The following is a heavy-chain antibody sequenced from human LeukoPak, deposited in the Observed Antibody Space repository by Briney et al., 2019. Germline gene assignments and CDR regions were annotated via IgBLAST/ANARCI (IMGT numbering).Heavy chain of an antibody. CDR2: INPNSGGT. D-gene: IGHD5-24*01. J-gene: IGHJ6*03. CDR1: GYTFTGYY. V-gene: IGHV1-2*02. CDR3: ARDRRWLQLGKHYYYYMDV. Sequence: ASVKVSCKASGYTFTGYYMHWVRQAPGQGLEWMGWINPNSGGTNYAQKFQGRVTMTRDTSISTAYMELSRLRSDDTAVYYCARDRRWLQLGKHYYYYMDVWGKGTTVTVSS.